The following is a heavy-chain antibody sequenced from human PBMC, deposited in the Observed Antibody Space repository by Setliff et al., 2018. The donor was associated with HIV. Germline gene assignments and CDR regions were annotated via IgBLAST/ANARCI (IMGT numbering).Heavy chain of an antibody. Sequence: SETLSLTCAVSGGSVSSAYWSWVRQPPGKGLEWIGYIYSGGITKYNPSLESRVTISLDTSKNQFSLKLSSVTAADTAMYYCARRRCSAASCPDNSWNWLDPWGQGTLVTVSS. CDR3: ARRRCSAASCPDNSWNWLDP. V-gene: IGHV4-59*08. CDR2: IYSGGIT. D-gene: IGHD2-15*01. CDR1: GGSVSSAY. J-gene: IGHJ5*02.